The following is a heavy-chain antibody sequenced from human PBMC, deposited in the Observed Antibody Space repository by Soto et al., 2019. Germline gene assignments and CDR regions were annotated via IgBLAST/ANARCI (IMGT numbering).Heavy chain of an antibody. Sequence: QVQLVESGGGVVQPGRSLRLSCAASGFTFSSYAMHWVRQAPGKGLEWVAVISYDGSDHYYADSVKGRFTISRDNSKNTLLLQMNSLRTEDTAVYYCARPLEHSSGWYGPFDYWCQGTLVTVSS. J-gene: IGHJ4*02. V-gene: IGHV3-30-3*01. CDR2: ISYDGSDH. D-gene: IGHD6-19*01. CDR1: GFTFSSYA. CDR3: ARPLEHSSGWYGPFDY.